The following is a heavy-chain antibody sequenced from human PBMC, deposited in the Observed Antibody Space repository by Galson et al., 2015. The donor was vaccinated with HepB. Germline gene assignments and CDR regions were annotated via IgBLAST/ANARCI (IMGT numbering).Heavy chain of an antibody. J-gene: IGHJ6*02. D-gene: IGHD6-19*01. CDR1: GFTFSSYA. CDR2: ISGSGGST. CDR3: AKDQGIAVAVTVYGMDV. Sequence: SLRLSCAASGFTFSSYAMSWVRQAPGKGLEWVSAISGSGGSTYYADSVKGRFTISRDNSKNTLYLQMNSLRAEDTAVYYCAKDQGIAVAVTVYGMDVWGQRTTVTVSS. V-gene: IGHV3-23*01.